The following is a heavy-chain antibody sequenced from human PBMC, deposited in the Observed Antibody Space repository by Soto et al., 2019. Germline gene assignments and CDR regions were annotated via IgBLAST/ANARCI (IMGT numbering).Heavy chain of an antibody. CDR2: IFYSRGT. D-gene: IGHD6-13*01. Sequence: QVQLQESGPGLVKPSQTLSLICTVSGGSINSGGYYWNWIRQHPGKGLEWIGYIFYSRGTYYNAFLRSRFTISAATSENQFTPNLSSVTAADTAVYFCARGYRHSGYSSSWVFDYWGQGTPVNVSS. CDR3: ARGYRHSGYSSSWVFDY. J-gene: IGHJ4*02. CDR1: GGSINSGGYY. V-gene: IGHV4-31*03.